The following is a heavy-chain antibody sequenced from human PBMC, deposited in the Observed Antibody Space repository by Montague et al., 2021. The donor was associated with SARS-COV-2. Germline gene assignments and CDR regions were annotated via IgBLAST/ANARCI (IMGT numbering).Heavy chain of an antibody. J-gene: IGHJ4*02. CDR1: GDSVSRKTDS. Sequence: CAISGDSVSRKTDSWNGSRRSPSKCLEWLGRSYDRSKWYYDYAVSVKSRMTISPDTSKNQFSLQLSSVTPEDRAVYYCARDPRYSLSWSFDYWGQGTLVTVSS. CDR2: SYDRSKWYY. D-gene: IGHD6-13*01. V-gene: IGHV6-1*01. CDR3: ARDPRYSLSWSFDY.